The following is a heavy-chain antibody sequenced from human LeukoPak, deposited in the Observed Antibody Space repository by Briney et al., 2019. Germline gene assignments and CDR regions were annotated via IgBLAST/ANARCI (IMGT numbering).Heavy chain of an antibody. D-gene: IGHD6-19*01. V-gene: IGHV3-21*01. CDR2: ISSSSDDI. J-gene: IGHJ4*02. CDR1: GFTFSSYT. Sequence: GGSLRLSCAASGFTFSSYTMNWVRQAPGKGLEWVSSISSSSDDIYYADSVKGRFTISRDNSKNTLYLQMNSLRAEDTAVYYCARDSSGWYYFDYWGQGALVTVSS. CDR3: ARDSSGWYYFDY.